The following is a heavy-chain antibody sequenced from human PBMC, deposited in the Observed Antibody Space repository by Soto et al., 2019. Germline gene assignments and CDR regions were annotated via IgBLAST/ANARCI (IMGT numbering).Heavy chain of an antibody. CDR2: IYYSGST. V-gene: IGHV4-30-4*01. J-gene: IGHJ5*02. CDR1: GGSISSDDYY. CDR3: ARSNSGYYKWFDP. D-gene: IGHD3-22*01. Sequence: PSETLSLTCTVSGGSISSDDYYWSWIRQSPGKGLEWIGYIYYSGSTYYNPSLKSRVTISVDPSKNQFSLKLSSVTAADTAIYYCARSNSGYYKWFDPWGQGTLVTVSS.